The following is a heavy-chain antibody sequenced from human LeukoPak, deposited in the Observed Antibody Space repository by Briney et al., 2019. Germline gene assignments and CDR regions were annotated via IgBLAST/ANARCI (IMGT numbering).Heavy chain of an antibody. CDR1: GYSISSSYY. Sequence: SETLSLTCTVSGYSISSSYYWSWIRQPPGKGLEWIGYIYYSGSTNYNPSLKSRVTISVDTSKNQFSLKLSSVIAADTAVYYCARTTEGYCSSASCFGFSYSYYMDVWGKGTTVTISS. CDR2: IYYSGST. V-gene: IGHV4-61*01. D-gene: IGHD2-2*01. J-gene: IGHJ6*03. CDR3: ARTTEGYCSSASCFGFSYSYYMDV.